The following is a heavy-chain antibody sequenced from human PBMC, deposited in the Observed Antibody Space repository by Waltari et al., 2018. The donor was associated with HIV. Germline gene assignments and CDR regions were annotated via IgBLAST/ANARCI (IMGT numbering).Heavy chain of an antibody. D-gene: IGHD1-1*01. CDR2: IKEDGSER. Sequence: QLVGSGGGLVQTGGSLRLSCTASGFSFSRNWMSWVRQAPGKGLEGVANIKEDGSERNYVDSVRGRFTISRDNAKNSVYLQMKSLRVEDTAVYFCARENDFGTIFLNYYYGMDVWGRGTSVTVSS. V-gene: IGHV3-7*01. CDR3: ARENDFGTIFLNYYYGMDV. J-gene: IGHJ6*02. CDR1: GFSFSRNW.